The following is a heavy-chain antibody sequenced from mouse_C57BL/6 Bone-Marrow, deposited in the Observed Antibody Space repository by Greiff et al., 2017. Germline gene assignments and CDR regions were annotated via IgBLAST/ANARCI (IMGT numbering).Heavy chain of an antibody. Sequence: ESGPGLVKPSQSLSLTCSVTGYSITSGYYWNWIRQFPGNKLEWMGYISYDGSNNYNPSLKNRISITRDTSKNQFFLKLNSVTTEDTATYYCASSLGRDYWGQGTTLTVSS. CDR3: ASSLGRDY. CDR1: GYSITSGYY. D-gene: IGHD4-1*01. J-gene: IGHJ2*01. V-gene: IGHV3-6*01. CDR2: ISYDGSN.